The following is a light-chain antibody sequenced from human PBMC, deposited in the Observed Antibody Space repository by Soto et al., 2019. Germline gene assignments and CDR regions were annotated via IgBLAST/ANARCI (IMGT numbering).Light chain of an antibody. CDR3: QNYNSAPNT. Sequence: DIQMTQSPTSLSASVGDRVTITCRADQDINNYLAWYQQKPVKAPNLLIYGASSLQLGVPSRFSAGGSGTEFTLTIDSLQPEDVANYYCQNYNSAPNTFGGGTKVNI. CDR1: QDINNY. V-gene: IGKV1-27*01. J-gene: IGKJ4*01. CDR2: GAS.